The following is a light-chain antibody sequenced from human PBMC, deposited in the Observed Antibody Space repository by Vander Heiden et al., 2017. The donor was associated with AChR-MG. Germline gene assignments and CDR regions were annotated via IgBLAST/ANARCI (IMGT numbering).Light chain of an antibody. J-gene: IGLJ7*01. Sequence: QSVLTQPTSASGTPGLRVIISCSGSRSNIGRNNVNWYQQIPGTATKLLIFSNNQRPAAVPDRFSGSKSGNSASLAISGLQSEDEADYYCATWDDRVTGAVFGGGTLLTVL. CDR1: RSNIGRNN. CDR2: SNN. CDR3: ATWDDRVTGAV. V-gene: IGLV1-44*01.